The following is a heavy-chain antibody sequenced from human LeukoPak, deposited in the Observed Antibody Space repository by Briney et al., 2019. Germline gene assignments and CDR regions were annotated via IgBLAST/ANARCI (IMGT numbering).Heavy chain of an antibody. CDR3: ARDQSGYCSGGSCYSFDP. Sequence: SETLSLTCAVYGGSFSGYYWSWIRQPPGKGLEWIGEINHSGSTNYNPSLKSRVTISVDTSKNQFSLKLSSVTAADTAVYYCARDQSGYCSGGSCYSFDPWGQGTLVTVSS. V-gene: IGHV4-34*01. J-gene: IGHJ5*02. CDR1: GGSFSGYY. CDR2: INHSGST. D-gene: IGHD2-15*01.